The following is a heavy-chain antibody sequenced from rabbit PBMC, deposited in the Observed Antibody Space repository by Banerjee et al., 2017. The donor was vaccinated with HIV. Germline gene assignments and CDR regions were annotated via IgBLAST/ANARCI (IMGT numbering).Heavy chain of an antibody. V-gene: IGHV1S40*01. CDR3: ARDTSSSFSSYGMDL. Sequence: QSLEESGGDLVKPGASLPLTCIASGVSFSGDSYMCWVRQAPGKGLEWIACIDTGSSGFTYYASWAKGRFTISKASSTTVTLQMTSLTAADTATYFCARDTSSSFSSYGMDLWGQGTLVTVS. CDR2: IDTGSSGFT. D-gene: IGHD1-1*01. CDR1: GVSFSGDSY. J-gene: IGHJ6*01.